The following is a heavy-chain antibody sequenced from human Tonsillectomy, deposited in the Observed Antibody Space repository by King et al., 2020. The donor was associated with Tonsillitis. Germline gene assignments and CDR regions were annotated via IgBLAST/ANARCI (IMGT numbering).Heavy chain of an antibody. V-gene: IGHV3-20*01. D-gene: IGHD3-3*01. CDR2: INWNGGST. CDR1: GFSFDDYG. CDR3: ARDGDFYYYYYMDV. Sequence: VQLVESGGGVVRPGGSLRLSCAASGFSFDDYGMSWVRQAPGKGLEWVSGINWNGGSTGYADSVKGRFTISRDNAKNSLYLQMNSLRAEDTALHHCARDGDFYYYYYMDVWGKGTTVTVSS. J-gene: IGHJ6*03.